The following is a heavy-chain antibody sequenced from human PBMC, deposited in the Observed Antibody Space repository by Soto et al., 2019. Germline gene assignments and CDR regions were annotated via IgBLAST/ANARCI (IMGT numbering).Heavy chain of an antibody. D-gene: IGHD6-13*01. CDR1: GCSITDNY. J-gene: IGHJ5*02. Sequence: SETLSLTCTVSGCSITDNYWNWIRQPPGKGLEWIGYIFYSGPTTYNPSLKGRITISIDASKNQFSLNLRSVTAADTATYYCARDFCLDSSSCHHWFDPWGQGTLVTVSS. CDR3: ARDFCLDSSSCHHWFDP. V-gene: IGHV4-4*08. CDR2: IFYSGPT.